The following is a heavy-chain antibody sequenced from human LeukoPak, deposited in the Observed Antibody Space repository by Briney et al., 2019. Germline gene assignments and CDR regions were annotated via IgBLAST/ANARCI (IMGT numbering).Heavy chain of an antibody. Sequence: SQTLSLTCAVSGGSISSGGYSWSWIRQPPGQGLEWIGYIYHSGSTYYNPSLKSRVTISVDRSKNQFSLKLSSVTAADTAVYYCARSTYYGSGSYPSYWFDYWGQGTLVTVSS. CDR3: ARSTYYGSGSYPSYWFDY. CDR1: GGSISSGGYS. J-gene: IGHJ4*02. D-gene: IGHD3-10*01. CDR2: IYHSGST. V-gene: IGHV4-30-2*01.